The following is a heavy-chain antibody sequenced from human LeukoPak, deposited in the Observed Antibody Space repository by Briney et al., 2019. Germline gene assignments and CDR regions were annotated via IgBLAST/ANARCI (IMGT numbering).Heavy chain of an antibody. CDR1: GGIFSSYA. CDR2: IIPIPGIA. CDR3: ARDLPPYYFDY. J-gene: IGHJ4*02. V-gene: IGHV1-69*04. Sequence: SVKVSCKASGGIFSSYAISWVRQAPGQGLEWMGRIIPIPGIANYAQKFQGRVTITADKSTSTAYMDLSSLRSEDTAVYYCARDLPPYYFDYWGQGTLVTVSS.